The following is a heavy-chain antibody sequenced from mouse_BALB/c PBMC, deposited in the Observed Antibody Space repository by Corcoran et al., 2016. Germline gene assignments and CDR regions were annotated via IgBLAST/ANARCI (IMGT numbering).Heavy chain of an antibody. CDR3: ANYYGSSVAY. Sequence: QIQLVQSGPELKKPGETVKISCKASGYTFTNYGMNWVKQAPGKGLKWMGWINTYTGEPTYADDFKGRFAFSLETSASTAYLQINNLKNEDTATYCCANYYGSSVAYWGQGSLVTVSA. V-gene: IGHV9-3-1*01. CDR2: INTYTGEP. D-gene: IGHD1-1*01. CDR1: GYTFTNYG. J-gene: IGHJ3*01.